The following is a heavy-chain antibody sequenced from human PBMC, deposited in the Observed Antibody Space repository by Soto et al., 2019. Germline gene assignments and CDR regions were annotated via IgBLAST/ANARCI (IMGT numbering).Heavy chain of an antibody. CDR3: AREGYTAMVIDAFDI. V-gene: IGHV4-34*01. J-gene: IGHJ3*02. Sequence: SETLSLTCADYGGSFSGYYWSWIRQPPGKGLEWFGEINHSGSTNYNPSLKSRVTIPVDTSKNQLSLKLSSVTAADTAVYYCAREGYTAMVIDAFDIWGQGTMVTVSS. D-gene: IGHD5-18*01. CDR2: INHSGST. CDR1: GGSFSGYY.